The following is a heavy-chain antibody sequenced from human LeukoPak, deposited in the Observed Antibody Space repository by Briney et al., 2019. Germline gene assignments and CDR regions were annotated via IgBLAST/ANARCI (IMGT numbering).Heavy chain of an antibody. CDR1: GFTFSSYW. J-gene: IGHJ4*02. V-gene: IGHV3-30-3*01. CDR2: ISYDGSNK. D-gene: IGHD6-19*01. CDR3: ARVSGGSSGWYFAPTDY. Sequence: GGSLRLSCAASGFTFSSYWMHWVRQAPGKGLEWVAVISYDGSNKYYADSVKGRFTISRDNSKNTVDLQMNSLRAEDTAVYYCARVSGGSSGWYFAPTDYWGQGTLVTVTS.